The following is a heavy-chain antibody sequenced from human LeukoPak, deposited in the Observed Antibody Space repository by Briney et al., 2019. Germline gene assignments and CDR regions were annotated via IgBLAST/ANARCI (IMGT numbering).Heavy chain of an antibody. J-gene: IGHJ4*02. Sequence: PSETLSLTCSVSGGSISRHHWNWIRQAPGKGLEWVGFLHHTGSTDYNPSLKNRVTSSGDTSKNQVSLILISVTAADTAVYYCARGVTTHYSLFESDGLFVGPLDSWGQGTLVTVSS. CDR2: LHHTGST. CDR1: GGSISRHH. D-gene: IGHD4-17*01. V-gene: IGHV4-59*11. CDR3: ARGVTTHYSLFESDGLFVGPLDS.